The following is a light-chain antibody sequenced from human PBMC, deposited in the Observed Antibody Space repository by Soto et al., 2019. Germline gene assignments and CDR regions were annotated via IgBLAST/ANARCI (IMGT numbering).Light chain of an antibody. J-gene: IGKJ1*01. CDR1: QSVSGW. V-gene: IGKV1-5*02. CDR2: DAS. Sequence: IQMYQSHPTLSAAWGDTVTVICRCSQSVSGWLAWYQQKPGEAPKLLIYDASALPRGVPSRFSGSGSGTKFTLTIASLQPDDFATYYCQQYETFLGTFGPGTKVAIK. CDR3: QQYETFLGT.